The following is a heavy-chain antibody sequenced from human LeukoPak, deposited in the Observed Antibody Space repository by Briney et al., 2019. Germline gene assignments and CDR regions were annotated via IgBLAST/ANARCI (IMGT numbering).Heavy chain of an antibody. Sequence: PSETLSLTCTVSGGSISSYYWSWIRQPPGKGLEWIGYIYYSGSTNYNPSLKSRVTISVDTSKNQFSLKLSSVTAADTAVYYCARESQSSPYYDFWSGNQNWFDPWGQGTLVTVSS. CDR1: GGSISSYY. J-gene: IGHJ5*02. D-gene: IGHD3-3*01. CDR3: ARESQSSPYYDFWSGNQNWFDP. CDR2: IYYSGST. V-gene: IGHV4-59*12.